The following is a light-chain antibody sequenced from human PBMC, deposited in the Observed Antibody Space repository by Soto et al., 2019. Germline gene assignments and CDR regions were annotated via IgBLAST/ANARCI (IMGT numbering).Light chain of an antibody. Sequence: TQSPATLSVSPGERATLSCRASQSLSRNLAWYQQKPGQAPRLLIYGASNRATGIPDRFSGSGSGTDFTLTISRLEPEDFAVYYCQQYGSSGTFGQGTKVDIK. CDR3: QQYGSSGT. V-gene: IGKV3-20*01. J-gene: IGKJ1*01. CDR2: GAS. CDR1: QSLSRN.